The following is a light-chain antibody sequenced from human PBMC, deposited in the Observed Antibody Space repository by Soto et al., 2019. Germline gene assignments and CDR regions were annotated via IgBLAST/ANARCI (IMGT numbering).Light chain of an antibody. Sequence: EVVMTQSPATLSVSPGERVTLSCRASQSINAHLAWYQQKPGQAPRLLIPGASTRATGIPARSSGSGFGTELIXXIXGXQSEDFAVYYCQQYNTWLWTFGQGTKVEIQ. J-gene: IGKJ1*01. CDR1: QSINAH. CDR3: QQYNTWLWT. V-gene: IGKV3-15*01. CDR2: GAS.